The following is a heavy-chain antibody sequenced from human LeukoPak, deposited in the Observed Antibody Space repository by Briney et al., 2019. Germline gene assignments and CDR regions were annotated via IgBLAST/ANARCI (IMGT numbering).Heavy chain of an antibody. J-gene: IGHJ3*02. CDR3: ARDSSSSFGGAFDI. V-gene: IGHV4-38-2*02. Sequence: SETLSLTCTVSGYSISSGYYWGWIRQPPGKGLEWIGSIYYSGSTYYNPSLKSRVTISVDTSKNQFSLKLSSVTAADTAVYYCARDSSSSFGGAFDIWGQGTMVTVSS. CDR1: GYSISSGYY. CDR2: IYYSGST. D-gene: IGHD6-6*01.